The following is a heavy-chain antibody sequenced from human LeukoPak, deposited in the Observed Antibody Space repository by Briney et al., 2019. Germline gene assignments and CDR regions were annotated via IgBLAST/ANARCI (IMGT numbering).Heavy chain of an antibody. CDR1: GFSFSSYS. CDR2: ICGGGDST. D-gene: IGHD3-10*01. CDR3: AKGSWFDY. Sequence: GGSLRLSCAASGFSFSSYSMSWVRQAPGKGLEWVSAICGGGDSTYYADSAKGRFTIYRDNSKNTLSLQMNSLRAEDTAVYYCAKGSWFDYWGQGTLVTVSS. V-gene: IGHV3-23*01. J-gene: IGHJ5*01.